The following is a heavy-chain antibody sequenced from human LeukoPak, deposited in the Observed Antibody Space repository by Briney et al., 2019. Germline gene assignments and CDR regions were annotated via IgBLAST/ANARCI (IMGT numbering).Heavy chain of an antibody. CDR3: AKLLTTVTTSFDY. J-gene: IGHJ4*01. V-gene: IGHV3-23*01. CDR1: GFTFSSYG. CDR2: ISGSGGST. D-gene: IGHD4-17*01. Sequence: GGSLRLSCAASGFTFSSYGTHWVRQAPGKGLEWVSVISGSGGSTYYADSVKGRFTISRDNSKNTLYLQMNSLRAEDTAVYYCAKLLTTVTTSFDYWGHGTLVTVSS.